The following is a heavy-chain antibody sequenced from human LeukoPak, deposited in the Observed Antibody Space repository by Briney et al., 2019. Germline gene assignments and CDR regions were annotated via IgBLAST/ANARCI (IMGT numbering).Heavy chain of an antibody. Sequence: ASVKVSCMASGYTFTRYYIHWVRQAPGQGLEWMGFINPSAGSTSYAQRFQGRVSMTRDTSTGTVYIELSSLRSEDTAVYYWARNRDIGLDFWGQGTLVTVS. CDR1: GYTFTRYY. V-gene: IGHV1-46*01. D-gene: IGHD2-15*01. CDR3: ARNRDIGLDF. CDR2: INPSAGST. J-gene: IGHJ4*02.